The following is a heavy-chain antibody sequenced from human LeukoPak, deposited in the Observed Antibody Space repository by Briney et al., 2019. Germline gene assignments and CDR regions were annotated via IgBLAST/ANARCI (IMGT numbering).Heavy chain of an antibody. CDR2: INTNTGNP. CDR1: GYIFTAYY. V-gene: IGHV7-4-1*02. Sequence: ASVKVSCKASGYIFTAYYMYWVRQTPGQGLEWMGWINTNTGNPTYAQGFTGRFVFSLDTSVSTAYLQISSLKAEDTAVYYCARALGYCTNGVCQTWAVPGPWGQGTLVTVSS. J-gene: IGHJ5*02. CDR3: ARALGYCTNGVCQTWAVPGP. D-gene: IGHD2-8*01.